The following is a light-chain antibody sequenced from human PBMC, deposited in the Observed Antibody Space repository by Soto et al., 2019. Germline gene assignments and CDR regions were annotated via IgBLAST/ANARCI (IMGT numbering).Light chain of an antibody. CDR1: QSVSSY. J-gene: IGKJ2*01. CDR3: QQRDKWPRT. V-gene: IGKV3-11*01. CDR2: GES. Sequence: EIVLTQSPATLSLSPGERATLSCRASQSVSSYLAWYQHKPGQAPRLLIYGESNRATDIPARFSGRGSGTDFTLTISSLESGDSAIYYCQQRDKWPRTFGQGTKLEIK.